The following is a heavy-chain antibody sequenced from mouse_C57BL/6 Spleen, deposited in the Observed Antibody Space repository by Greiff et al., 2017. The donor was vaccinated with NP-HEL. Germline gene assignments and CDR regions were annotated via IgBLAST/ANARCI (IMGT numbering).Heavy chain of an antibody. D-gene: IGHD2-4*01. Sequence: QVQLLQSGPALVKPGASVKISCKASGYAFRSSWMNWVKQRPGKGLEWIGRIYPGDGDTNYNGKFKGKATLTADKSSSTAYMQLSSLTSEDSAVYFCARSGDYGSWFAYWGQGTLVTVSA. CDR2: IYPGDGDT. J-gene: IGHJ3*01. CDR1: GYAFRSSW. CDR3: ARSGDYGSWFAY. V-gene: IGHV1-82*01.